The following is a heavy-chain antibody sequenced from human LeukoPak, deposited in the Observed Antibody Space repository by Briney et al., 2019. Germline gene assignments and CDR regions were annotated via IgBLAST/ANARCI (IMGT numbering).Heavy chain of an antibody. CDR1: GFTFSNYW. V-gene: IGHV3-7*01. D-gene: IGHD6-6*01. CDR2: INQDGSEK. J-gene: IGHJ4*02. CDR3: ANVNSSSSLDY. Sequence: GGSLRLSCAASGFTFSNYWMSWVRQATGKGLEWVANINQDGSEKYYVDSVKGRFTISRDNSKNALYLQMNSLRAEDTAVYYCANVNSSSSLDYWGQGTLVTVSS.